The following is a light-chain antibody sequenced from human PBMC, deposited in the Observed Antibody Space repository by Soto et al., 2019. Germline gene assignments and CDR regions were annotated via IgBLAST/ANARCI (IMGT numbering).Light chain of an antibody. CDR3: QQYSGSPQKLYT. CDR1: LSVSSIY. J-gene: IGKJ2*01. V-gene: IGKV3-20*01. Sequence: EIVLTQSPGTLSLSRGERATLSCRASLSVSSIYVAWYQQKSGQALRLVIYGASSRATGIPDRFSGSGSGTDFTLTIGSVEPEDFAVYYCQQYSGSPQKLYTLSQGTKLEIK. CDR2: GAS.